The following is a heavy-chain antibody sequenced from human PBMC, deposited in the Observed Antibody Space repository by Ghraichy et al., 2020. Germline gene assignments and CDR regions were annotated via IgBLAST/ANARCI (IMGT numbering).Heavy chain of an antibody. D-gene: IGHD3-22*01. CDR2: IYYSGST. J-gene: IGHJ4*02. CDR3: ARHSYYDTEWVLDFDY. CDR1: GGSISSSSYY. Sequence: SETLSLTCTVSGGSISSSSYYWGWIRQPPGKGLEWIGSIYYSGSTYYNPSLKSRVTISVDTSKNQFSLKLSSVTAADTAVYYCARHSYYDTEWVLDFDYWGQGTLVTVSS. V-gene: IGHV4-39*01.